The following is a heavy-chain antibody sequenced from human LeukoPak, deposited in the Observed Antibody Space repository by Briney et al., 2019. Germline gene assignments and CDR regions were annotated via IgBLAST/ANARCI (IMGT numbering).Heavy chain of an antibody. V-gene: IGHV4-4*07. J-gene: IGHJ2*01. CDR3: ARDEEYCGGDCSYWYFDL. D-gene: IGHD2-21*02. CDR1: RGSINNYY. Sequence: SETLSLTCTVSRGSINNYYWSWIRQPAGKGLEWIGRIYSSGSTNYNPSLKSRVTMSVDTSMNQFSLKLSSVTAADTAVYYCARDEEYCGGDCSYWYFDLWGRGTAVTVSS. CDR2: IYSSGST.